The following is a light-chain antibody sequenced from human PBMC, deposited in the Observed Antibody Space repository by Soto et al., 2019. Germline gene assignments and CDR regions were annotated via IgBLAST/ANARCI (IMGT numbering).Light chain of an antibody. J-gene: IGLJ3*02. V-gene: IGLV1-47*01. Sequence: QPVLTQPPSASGTPGQRVTISCSGSSSNIANNYVSWFQHYPGTAPRLLIYRNDQRPSGVPDRFSGSKSGTSASLAISGLRSDDEADYFCAAWDDSLSGRVFGAGTKLTV. CDR2: RND. CDR3: AAWDDSLSGRV. CDR1: SSNIANNY.